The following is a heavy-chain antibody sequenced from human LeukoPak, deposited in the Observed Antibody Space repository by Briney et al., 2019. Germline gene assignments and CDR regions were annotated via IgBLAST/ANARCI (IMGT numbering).Heavy chain of an antibody. CDR1: GGSISSYY. V-gene: IGHV4-34*01. CDR2: INHSGST. D-gene: IGHD6-13*01. CDR3: VRLHSSAWYWT. Sequence: SETLSLTCTVSGGSISSYYWSWIRQPPGEGLEWIGEINHSGSTNYNPSLKSRVTISVDTSKNQFSLKLSSVTAADTAVYYCVRLHSSAWYWTWGQGALVTVSS. J-gene: IGHJ5*02.